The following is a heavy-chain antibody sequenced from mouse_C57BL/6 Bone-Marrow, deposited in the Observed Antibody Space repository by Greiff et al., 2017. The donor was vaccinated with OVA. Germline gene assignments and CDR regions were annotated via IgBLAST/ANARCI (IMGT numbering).Heavy chain of an antibody. Sequence: EVNVVESGGGLVQPKGSLKLSCAASGFTFNTYAMHWVRQAPGKGLEWVARIRSKSSNYATYYADSVKDRFTISRDDSQSMLYLQMNNLKTEDTAMYYCVRDYYGSSNWYFDVWGTGTTVTVSS. CDR2: IRSKSSNYAT. J-gene: IGHJ1*03. CDR3: VRDYYGSSNWYFDV. D-gene: IGHD1-1*01. CDR1: GFTFNTYA. V-gene: IGHV10-3*01.